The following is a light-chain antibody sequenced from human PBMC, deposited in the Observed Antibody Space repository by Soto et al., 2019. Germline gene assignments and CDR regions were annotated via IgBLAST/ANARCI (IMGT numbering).Light chain of an antibody. CDR1: KLGDKY. Sequence: SYELTQPPSVSVSPGQTASITCSGDKLGDKYACWYQQKPGQSPLLVIYEDSKRPSGIPERFSGSNSGNTATLTISGTQALDEADYYCQAWDSSTAVLFGGGTKLTVL. CDR2: EDS. V-gene: IGLV3-1*01. CDR3: QAWDSSTAVL. J-gene: IGLJ2*01.